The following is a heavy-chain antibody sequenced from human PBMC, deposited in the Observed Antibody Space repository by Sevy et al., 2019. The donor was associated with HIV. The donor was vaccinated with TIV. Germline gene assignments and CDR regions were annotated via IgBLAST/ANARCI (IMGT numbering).Heavy chain of an antibody. CDR3: AREDRDDSPFDI. V-gene: IGHV3-30-3*01. J-gene: IGHJ3*02. CDR2: ISYDGNNK. D-gene: IGHD3-22*01. Sequence: GGSLRLSCAASRFTFSSYAMHWVRQAPGKGLEWVAIISYDGNNKYYADSVKGRFTISRDNSKNTLDLQTNSLRAEDTAAYYSAREDRDDSPFDIWGQGTMVTVSS. CDR1: RFTFSSYA.